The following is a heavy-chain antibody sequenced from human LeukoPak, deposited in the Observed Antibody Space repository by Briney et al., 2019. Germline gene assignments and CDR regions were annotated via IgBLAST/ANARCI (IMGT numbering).Heavy chain of an antibody. Sequence: PGRSLRLSCAASGFTFDDYAMHWVRQAPGKGLEWVSSISWNSGTIDYADSVKGRFTISRDNAKNSLYLQMSSLRAEDTALYYCAKDSRLVIAAAGAFFDFWGQGTLVTVSS. CDR2: ISWNSGTI. V-gene: IGHV3-9*01. J-gene: IGHJ4*02. CDR3: AKDSRLVIAAAGAFFDF. CDR1: GFTFDDYA. D-gene: IGHD6-13*01.